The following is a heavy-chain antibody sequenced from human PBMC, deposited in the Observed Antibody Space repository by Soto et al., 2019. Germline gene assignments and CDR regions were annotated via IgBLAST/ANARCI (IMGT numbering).Heavy chain of an antibody. J-gene: IGHJ6*02. CDR3: AREGALLFGGNSDYYSTMDV. D-gene: IGHD2-21*02. Sequence: SDNLSLTCTFSCVSIISSDHYWTLIRQPPGNGLELIGYIYYSGDTSYNPSLKSRVTISIDTSKNQFSLKLSSVTAADTAFYYCAREGALLFGGNSDYYSTMDVWGQGTTVT. CDR2: IYYSGDT. V-gene: IGHV4-30-4*02. CDR1: CVSIISSDHY.